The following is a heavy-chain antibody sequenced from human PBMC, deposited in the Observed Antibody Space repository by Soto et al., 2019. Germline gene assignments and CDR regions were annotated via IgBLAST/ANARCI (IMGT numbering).Heavy chain of an antibody. Sequence: EVQLLESGGGLVQPGGSLRLSCAASGFTFSSYAMSWFRPAPGKGLEWVSAISGSGGSTYYADSVKGRFTISRDNSKNTLYLQMNSLRAEDTDVYYGAKEPSGSYYGIVYWVQGTLVTVSS. CDR2: ISGSGGST. J-gene: IGHJ4*02. D-gene: IGHD1-26*01. CDR3: AKEPSGSYYGIVY. V-gene: IGHV3-23*01. CDR1: GFTFSSYA.